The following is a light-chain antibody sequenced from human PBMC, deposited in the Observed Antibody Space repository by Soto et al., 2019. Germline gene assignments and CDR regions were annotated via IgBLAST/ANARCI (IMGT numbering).Light chain of an antibody. CDR2: AAS. Sequence: DIQMTQSPSTLSASVGDRVTITCRASQSISTYLNWYQQKVGRAPTLLIYAASSLQSGAPSRFSGGGSGTDFTIAISSLQPEDFAMYFCQQCYSSPRTFGQGTKVEIK. CDR1: QSISTY. J-gene: IGKJ1*01. V-gene: IGKV1-39*01. CDR3: QQCYSSPRT.